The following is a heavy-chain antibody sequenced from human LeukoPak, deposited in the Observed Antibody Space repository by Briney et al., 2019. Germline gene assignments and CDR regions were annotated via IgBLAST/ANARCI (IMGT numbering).Heavy chain of an antibody. CDR3: ARDPRSYYDSSGYYFDY. V-gene: IGHV3-21*01. CDR2: ISSSSSYI. CDR1: AFTFTSYS. Sequence: GRSLRPSCAASAFTFTSYSMNWVRHAPGEWLEWLSSISSSSSYIYYADSVKGRFNISRDNAKNSLYLQMNSLRAEDTAVYYCARDPRSYYDSSGYYFDYWGQGTLVTVSS. D-gene: IGHD3-22*01. J-gene: IGHJ4*02.